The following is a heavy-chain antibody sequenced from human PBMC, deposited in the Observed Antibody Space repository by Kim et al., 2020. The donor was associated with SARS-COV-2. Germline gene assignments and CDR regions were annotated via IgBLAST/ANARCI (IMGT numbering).Heavy chain of an antibody. Sequence: GGSLRLSCAASGFTFSSYGMHWVRQAPGKGLEWVAVIWYDGSNKYYADSVKGRFTISRDNSKNTLYLQMNSLRAEDTAVYYCARPPKVYSSGWYGYFQHWGQGTLVTVSS. D-gene: IGHD6-19*01. CDR1: GFTFSSYG. CDR3: ARPPKVYSSGWYGYFQH. CDR2: IWYDGSNK. V-gene: IGHV3-33*01. J-gene: IGHJ1*01.